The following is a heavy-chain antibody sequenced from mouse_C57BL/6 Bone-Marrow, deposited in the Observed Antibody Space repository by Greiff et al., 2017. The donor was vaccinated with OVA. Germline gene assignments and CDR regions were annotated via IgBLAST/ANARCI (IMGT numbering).Heavy chain of an antibody. V-gene: IGHV14-2*01. CDR2: IVPEDGET. Sequence: VQLQQSGAELVKPGASVKLSCTASGFNIKDYYMHWVKQRPEQGLEWIGRIVPEDGETYYAPKFPGKATLTADTSSNTAYLQLSSLTSEDTAVYDCARRLLRYWYFDVWGTGTTVTVSS. CDR3: ARRLLRYWYFDV. CDR1: GFNIKDYY. D-gene: IGHD1-1*01. J-gene: IGHJ1*03.